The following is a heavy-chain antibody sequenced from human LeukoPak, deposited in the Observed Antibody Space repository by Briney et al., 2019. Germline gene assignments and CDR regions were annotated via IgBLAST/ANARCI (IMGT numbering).Heavy chain of an antibody. J-gene: IGHJ4*02. CDR3: ASGLFWSAETTSFDY. D-gene: IGHD3-9*01. V-gene: IGHV1-46*01. Sequence: GASVKVSCKASGYTFTRYYMHWVRQAPGQGLEWMGIIYPSDGSTSYAQKFQGRVTITADKSTSTAYMELSSLRSEDTAVYYCASGLFWSAETTSFDYWGQGTLVTVSS. CDR1: GYTFTRYY. CDR2: IYPSDGST.